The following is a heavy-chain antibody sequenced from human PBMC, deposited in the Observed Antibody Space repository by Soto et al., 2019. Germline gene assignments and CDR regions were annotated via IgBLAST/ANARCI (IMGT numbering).Heavy chain of an antibody. CDR1: GFTFSSYG. V-gene: IGHV3-30*18. Sequence: QVQLVESGGGVVQPGRSLRLSCAASGFTFSSYGMHWVRQAAGKGLEWVAVISYDGSNKYYADSVKGRFTISRDNSKNTLYLQMNSLRAEDTAVYYCAKDRGAVAGTRDYGMDVWGQGTTVTVSS. J-gene: IGHJ6*02. CDR3: AKDRGAVAGTRDYGMDV. D-gene: IGHD6-19*01. CDR2: ISYDGSNK.